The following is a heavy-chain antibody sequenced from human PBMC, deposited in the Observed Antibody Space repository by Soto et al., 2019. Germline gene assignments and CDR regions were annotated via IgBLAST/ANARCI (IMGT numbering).Heavy chain of an antibody. D-gene: IGHD1-26*01. CDR1: GFTFSSYS. J-gene: IGHJ6*02. CDR2: ISSSSSYI. CDR3: ARAIVSPETPVRYYGMEV. Sequence: DVQLVESGGDLVKPGGSLRLSCAASGFTFSSYSMNWVRQAPGKGLEWVSSISSSSSYIYYADSVKGRFTISRDNAKNSLYLQMNSHRAEDTAVYYCARAIVSPETPVRYYGMEVWGQGNTVTVSS. V-gene: IGHV3-21*01.